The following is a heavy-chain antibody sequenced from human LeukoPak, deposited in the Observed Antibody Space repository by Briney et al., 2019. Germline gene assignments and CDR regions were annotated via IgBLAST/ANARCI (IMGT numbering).Heavy chain of an antibody. Sequence: PGGSLRLSCAASGFTFSSYAMSWVRQAPGKGLEWVSAISGSGGSTYYADSVKGRFTISRDNSKNTLYLQMNSLRAEDTAVYYCAKEHTIYRYCSAGSCPYFDYWGQGTLVTVSS. CDR3: AKEHTIYRYCSAGSCPYFDY. D-gene: IGHD2-15*01. J-gene: IGHJ4*02. V-gene: IGHV3-23*01. CDR1: GFTFSSYA. CDR2: ISGSGGST.